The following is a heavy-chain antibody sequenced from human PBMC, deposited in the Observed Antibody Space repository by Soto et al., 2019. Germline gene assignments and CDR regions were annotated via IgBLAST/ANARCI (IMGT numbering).Heavy chain of an antibody. Sequence: QVHLLQSGAEVQKPGASVQVSCRTSGYTFNDVEITWVRQAPGLGLEWLGWIYSKAGKMNFAPKFQNRVIMTTDTSTSTAFMELTSLTFDDSAIYFCARDIAFDIDYWGQGTLVTVS. CDR1: GYTFNDVE. CDR3: ARDIAFDIDY. J-gene: IGHJ4*02. CDR2: IYSKAGKM. D-gene: IGHD2-15*01. V-gene: IGHV1-18*01.